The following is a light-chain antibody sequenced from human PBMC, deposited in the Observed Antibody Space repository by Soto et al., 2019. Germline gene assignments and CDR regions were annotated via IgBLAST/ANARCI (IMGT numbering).Light chain of an antibody. V-gene: IGLV2-8*01. J-gene: IGLJ2*01. Sequence: QSALTQPPSASGSPGQSVTISCTGTSSDVGGYDYVSWYQQHPGKAPKVMIYDVSKRPSGVPDRFSGSKSGNTASLTVSGLQAEDEADYYCSSYAGSNNRVVFGAGTKLTVL. CDR3: SSYAGSNNRVV. CDR1: SSDVGGYDY. CDR2: DVS.